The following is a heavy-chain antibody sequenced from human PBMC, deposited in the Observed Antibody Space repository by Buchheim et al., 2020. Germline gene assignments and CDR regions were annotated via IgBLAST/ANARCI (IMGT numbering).Heavy chain of an antibody. V-gene: IGHV3-74*02. CDR2: TNTDGTYT. CDR1: GFSFSSCW. D-gene: IGHD5-24*01. J-gene: IGHJ4*02. Sequence: EVHLVESGGGLVQPGGSLRLSCAASGFSFSSCWMHWVRQTPGKGLLWVSRTNTDGTYTSYADSVKGRFTISRDNARNMVYLGMNSLRAEDTAVYYCVSPGIRDGYDFDYWGQGT. CDR3: VSPGIRDGYDFDY.